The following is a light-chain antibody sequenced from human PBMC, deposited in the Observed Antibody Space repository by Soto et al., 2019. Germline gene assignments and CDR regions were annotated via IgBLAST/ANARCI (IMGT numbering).Light chain of an antibody. CDR2: GAS. CDR1: QSASSGY. J-gene: IGKJ1*01. Sequence: EIGLTQSPGTLSLSPGERATLSSRASQSASSGYLAWYHQKPGQAPRLLIDGASSRATGIPDRFSGSGSGTDFTLTISRLEPDDFAVYYGQLYGSSPWTFGQGTKVEIK. V-gene: IGKV3-20*01. CDR3: QLYGSSPWT.